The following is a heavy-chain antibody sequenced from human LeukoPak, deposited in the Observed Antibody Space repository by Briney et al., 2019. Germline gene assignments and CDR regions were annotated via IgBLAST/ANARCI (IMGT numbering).Heavy chain of an antibody. V-gene: IGHV3-21*01. Sequence: GGSLRLSCAASGFTFSSYAMSWVRQAPGKGLEWVSSISHSSNYKYYADSVKGRFTISRDNAMNSLYLQMNSLRAEDTAVYYCARGLRSCNSASCHPTWFDPWGQGALVTVSS. CDR1: GFTFSSYA. CDR3: ARGLRSCNSASCHPTWFDP. CDR2: ISHSSNYK. D-gene: IGHD2-2*01. J-gene: IGHJ5*02.